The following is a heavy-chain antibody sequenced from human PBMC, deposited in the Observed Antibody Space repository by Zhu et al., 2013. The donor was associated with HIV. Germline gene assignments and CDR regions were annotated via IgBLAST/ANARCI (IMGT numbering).Heavy chain of an antibody. CDR2: IYYSGST. J-gene: IGHJ2*01. Sequence: QVQLQESGPGLVKPSETLSLTCTVSGGSISSSSYYWGWIRQPPGKGLEWIGSIYYSGSTYYNPSLKSRVTISVDTSKNQFSLKLSSVTAADTAVYYCARARPLFXSLLNTHYWYFDLWGLAPWSLSPQ. D-gene: IGHD1-26*01. CDR3: ARARPLFXSLLNTHYWYFDL. V-gene: IGHV4-39*07. CDR1: GGSISSSSYY.